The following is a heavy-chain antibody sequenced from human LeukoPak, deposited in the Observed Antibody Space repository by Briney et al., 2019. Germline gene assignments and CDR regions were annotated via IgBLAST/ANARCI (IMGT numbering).Heavy chain of an antibody. CDR3: AKEPYYDSTLGGYFQH. D-gene: IGHD3-22*01. V-gene: IGHV3-23*01. Sequence: PGGSLRLSCAASGFTFSSYAMSWVRQAPGKGLEWVSAISGSGGSTYYADSVKGQFTISRDNSKNTLYLQMNSLRAEDTAVYYCAKEPYYDSTLGGYFQHWGQGTLVTVSS. CDR1: GFTFSSYA. CDR2: ISGSGGST. J-gene: IGHJ1*01.